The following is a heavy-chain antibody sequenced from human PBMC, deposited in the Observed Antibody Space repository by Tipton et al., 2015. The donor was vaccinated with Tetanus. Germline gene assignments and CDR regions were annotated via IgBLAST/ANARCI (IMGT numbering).Heavy chain of an antibody. V-gene: IGHV3-7*03. CDR1: GFDFRSDW. J-gene: IGHJ4*02. CDR3: ARDPHTIRTGNHRGFDY. CDR2: IKQDGNEK. Sequence: SLRLSCAASGFDFRSDWMTWVRQAPGKGLEWVANIKQDGNEKDHVDSVKGRFTISRDNGKNLLYLEMNSLRVEDTAVYYCARDPHTIRTGNHRGFDYWGQGSLVTVSS. D-gene: IGHD3-10*01.